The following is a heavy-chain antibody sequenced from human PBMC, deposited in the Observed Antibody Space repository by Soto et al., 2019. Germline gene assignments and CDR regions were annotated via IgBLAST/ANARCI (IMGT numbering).Heavy chain of an antibody. CDR1: RFAVSDNY. J-gene: IGHJ5*02. D-gene: IGHD5-12*01. V-gene: IGHV3-66*01. CDR2: IYSGGTT. CDR3: ATRTITLPP. Sequence: EVHLGESGGGLVQPGGSLRLSCAASRFAVSDNYMSWVRQAPGKGLEFVSLIYSGGTTSYAGSVKGSFTISRDNSKNTLYLQMNNLSAEDTAVYYCATRTITLPPWGQGTLVTVSS.